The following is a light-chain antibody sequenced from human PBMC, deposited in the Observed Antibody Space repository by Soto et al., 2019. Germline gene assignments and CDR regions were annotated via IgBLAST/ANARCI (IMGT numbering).Light chain of an antibody. CDR3: QSYDTSLTVV. Sequence: QSVLTQPPSVSGAPGQRVTISCTGSTSNFGAGYDVNWYQQLPGTAPKLLIYANSDRRSGVPDRFSGSKSGTPASLAITGLRAEDEADYYCQSYDTSLTVVFGGGTKLTVL. V-gene: IGLV1-40*01. J-gene: IGLJ2*01. CDR1: TSNFGAGYD. CDR2: ANS.